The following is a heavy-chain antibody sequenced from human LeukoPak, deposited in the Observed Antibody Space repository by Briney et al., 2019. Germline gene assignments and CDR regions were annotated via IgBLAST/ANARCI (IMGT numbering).Heavy chain of an antibody. J-gene: IGHJ4*02. Sequence: SVKVSCKASGGTFSSYAISWVRHAPGQGLEWMGSIIPILGIANYAQKFQGRVTITADKSTSTAYMELSSLRSEDTAVYYCARVGGYGSGSYYNVPVEPYYFDYWGQGTLVTVSS. CDR2: IIPILGIA. V-gene: IGHV1-69*04. CDR1: GGTFSSYA. D-gene: IGHD3-10*01. CDR3: ARVGGYGSGSYYNVPVEPYYFDY.